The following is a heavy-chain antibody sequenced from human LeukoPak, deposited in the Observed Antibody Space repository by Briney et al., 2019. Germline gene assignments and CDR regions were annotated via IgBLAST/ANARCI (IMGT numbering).Heavy chain of an antibody. D-gene: IGHD3-10*01. V-gene: IGHV4-59*08. CDR3: ARYYGSGSLSESYYFDY. CDR2: IYYSGST. Sequence: SETLSLTCTVSGGSISSYYWSWIRQPPGKGLEWIGYIYYSGSTNYNPSLKGRVTISVDTSKNQFSLKLSSVTAADTAVYYCARYYGSGSLSESYYFDYWGQGTLVTVSS. CDR1: GGSISSYY. J-gene: IGHJ4*02.